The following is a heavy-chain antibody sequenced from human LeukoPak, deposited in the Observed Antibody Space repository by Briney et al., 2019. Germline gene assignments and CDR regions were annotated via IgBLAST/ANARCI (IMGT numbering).Heavy chain of an antibody. J-gene: IGHJ4*02. CDR3: ARSFKTELYFDY. V-gene: IGHV1-46*01. CDR2: INPSGGST. CDR1: GYTFTGYY. Sequence: ASVKVSCKASGYTFTGYYMHWVRQAPGQGLEWMGIINPSGGSTRYAQKFQGRLTMTRDMSTSTVYMELSSLRSEDTAVYYCARSFKTELYFDYWGQGILVTVSS. D-gene: IGHD1-7*01.